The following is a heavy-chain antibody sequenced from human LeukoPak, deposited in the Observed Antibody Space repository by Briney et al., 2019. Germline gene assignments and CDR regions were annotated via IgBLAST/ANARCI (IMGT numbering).Heavy chain of an antibody. CDR2: IYTSGST. J-gene: IGHJ4*02. CDR1: GGSISSYY. Sequence: PSETLSLTCTVSGGSISSYYWSWLRQPAGKGLEWIGRIYTSGSTNYNPSLKSLVTMSLDTSKQQFSLKLSSVPAADTGVYYCARDEYPYSNFDYWGQGTLVTVSS. CDR3: ARDEYPYSNFDY. D-gene: IGHD4-11*01. V-gene: IGHV4-4*07.